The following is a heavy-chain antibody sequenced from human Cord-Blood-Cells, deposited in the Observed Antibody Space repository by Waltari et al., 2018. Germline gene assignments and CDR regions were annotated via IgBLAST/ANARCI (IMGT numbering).Heavy chain of an antibody. J-gene: IGHJ4*02. D-gene: IGHD6-6*01. V-gene: IGHV3-7*01. CDR3: ARGRSSFFDY. Sequence: WVRQAPGKGLEWVANIKQDGSEKYYVDSVKGRFTISRDNAKNSLYLQMNSLRAEDTAVYYCARGRSSFFDYWGQGTLVTVSS. CDR2: IKQDGSEK.